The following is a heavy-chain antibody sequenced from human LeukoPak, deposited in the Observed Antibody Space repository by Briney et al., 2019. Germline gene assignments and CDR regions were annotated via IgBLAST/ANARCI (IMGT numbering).Heavy chain of an antibody. J-gene: IGHJ3*02. Sequence: PGGSLRLSCAASGFIFSSYWMSWVRQAPGKGLEWVGRIKSKSDGGTTDYAAPVKGRFTISRDDSKNTLYLQMNSLKTEDTAVYYCTTAPRGYCSGGICSYAFDIWGQGTMVTVSS. CDR2: IKSKSDGGTT. D-gene: IGHD2-15*01. CDR1: GFIFSSYW. CDR3: TTAPRGYCSGGICSYAFDI. V-gene: IGHV3-15*01.